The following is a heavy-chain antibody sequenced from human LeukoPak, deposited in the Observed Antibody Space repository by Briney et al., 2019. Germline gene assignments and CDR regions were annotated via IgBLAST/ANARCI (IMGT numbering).Heavy chain of an antibody. Sequence: SVKVSCKASGGTFSSYAISWVRQAPGQGLGWMGGIIPIFGTANYAQKFQGRVTITADESTSTAYMELSSLRSEDTAVYYCARVYDYVWGSPLSAFDIWGQGTMVTVSS. J-gene: IGHJ3*02. CDR3: ARVYDYVWGSPLSAFDI. CDR2: IIPIFGTA. CDR1: GGTFSSYA. V-gene: IGHV1-69*13. D-gene: IGHD3-16*01.